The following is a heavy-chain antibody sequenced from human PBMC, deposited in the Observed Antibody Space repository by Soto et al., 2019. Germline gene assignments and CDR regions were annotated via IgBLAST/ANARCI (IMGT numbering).Heavy chain of an antibody. J-gene: IGHJ6*02. V-gene: IGHV4-30-2*01. CDR2: IYHSGST. CDR3: AREQHIRSPFYYYGMDV. Sequence: PSETLSLTCAVSGGSISSGGYSWSWIRQPPGKGLEWIGYIYHSGSTYYNPSLKSRVTISVDRSKNQFSLKLSSVTAADTAVYYCAREQHIRSPFYYYGMDVWGQGTTVTVSS. CDR1: GGSISSGGYS. D-gene: IGHD3-10*01.